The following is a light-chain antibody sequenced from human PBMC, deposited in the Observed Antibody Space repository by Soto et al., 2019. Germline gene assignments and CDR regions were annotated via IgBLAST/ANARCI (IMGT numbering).Light chain of an antibody. CDR3: SSYTPRNPRQIF. V-gene: IGLV2-14*03. Sequence: QSVLTQPASVSGSPGQSITISCTGTSSDVGGYNYVSWYQHHPGKAPKLIIYDVTNRPSGVSNPFSGSKSGNTASLTISGFQLEDEADYYCSSYTPRNPRQIFFGTGTRVTVL. J-gene: IGLJ1*01. CDR2: DVT. CDR1: SSDVGGYNY.